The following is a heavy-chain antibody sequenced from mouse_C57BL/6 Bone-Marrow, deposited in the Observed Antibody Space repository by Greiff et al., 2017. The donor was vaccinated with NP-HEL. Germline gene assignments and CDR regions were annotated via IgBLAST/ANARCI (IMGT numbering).Heavy chain of an antibody. CDR1: GFSLTSYG. Sequence: QVQLQQSGPGLVQPSQSLSITCTVSGFSLTSYGVHWVRQSPGKGLEWLGVIWRGGSTDYNAAFMSRLRITKDNSKSQVFFKMNSLQADDTAIYYCAKKYGYDVGRYAMDYWGQGTSVTVSS. CDR2: IWRGGST. CDR3: AKKYGYDVGRYAMDY. J-gene: IGHJ4*01. D-gene: IGHD2-2*01. V-gene: IGHV2-5*01.